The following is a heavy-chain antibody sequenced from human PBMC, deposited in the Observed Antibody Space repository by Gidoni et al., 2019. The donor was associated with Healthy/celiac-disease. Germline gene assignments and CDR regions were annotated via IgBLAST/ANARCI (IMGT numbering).Heavy chain of an antibody. Sequence: QVQLVESGGGVVQPGRSLRLSCAASGFPFSCHGMHWVRQAPGKGLEWVEVISYDGSNKYYADSVKGRFTISRDNSKNTLYLQMNSLRAEDTAVYYCAKGFSMGVATMSDYWGQGTLVTVSS. CDR3: AKGFSMGVATMSDY. V-gene: IGHV3-30*18. D-gene: IGHD5-12*01. CDR1: GFPFSCHG. J-gene: IGHJ4*02. CDR2: ISYDGSNK.